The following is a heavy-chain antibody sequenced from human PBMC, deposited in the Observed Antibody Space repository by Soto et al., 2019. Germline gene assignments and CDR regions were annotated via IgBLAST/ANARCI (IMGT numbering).Heavy chain of an antibody. J-gene: IGHJ4*02. D-gene: IGHD1-1*01. V-gene: IGHV4-34*01. Sequence: SETLSLTCAVYGGSFSDYYWPWIRQPPGTGLEWIGEINHSGSTNYNPSLKSRVTISVDTSKNQFSLKLTSVTAADTAVYYCARDKITGLFDYWGQGTLVNGSS. CDR3: ARDKITGLFDY. CDR2: INHSGST. CDR1: GGSFSDYY.